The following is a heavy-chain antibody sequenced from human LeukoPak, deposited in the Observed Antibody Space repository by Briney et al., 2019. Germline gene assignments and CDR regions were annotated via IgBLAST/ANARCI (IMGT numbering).Heavy chain of an antibody. J-gene: IGHJ5*02. CDR1: GYSFTSYW. Sequence: GESLKISCKGSGYSFTSYWIGWVRQMPGKGLEWMGRIDPSDSYTNYSPSFQGHVTISADKSISTAYLQWSSLKASDTAMYYCARLWFGYNWFDPWGQGTLVTVSS. CDR3: ARLWFGYNWFDP. D-gene: IGHD3-10*01. V-gene: IGHV5-10-1*01. CDR2: IDPSDSYT.